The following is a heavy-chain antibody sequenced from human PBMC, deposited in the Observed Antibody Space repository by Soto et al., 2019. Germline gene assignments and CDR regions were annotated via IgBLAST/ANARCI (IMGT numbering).Heavy chain of an antibody. Sequence: GGSLRLSCAASGFTFSSYAMHWVRQAPGKGLEWVAVISYDGSNKYYADSVKGRFTISRDNSKNTLYLQMNSLRAEDTAVYYCAREDNTHVYCSGGSCYSGSPQGGMDVWGQGTTVTVSS. D-gene: IGHD2-15*01. CDR3: AREDNTHVYCSGGSCYSGSPQGGMDV. J-gene: IGHJ6*02. CDR2: ISYDGSNK. CDR1: GFTFSSYA. V-gene: IGHV3-30-3*01.